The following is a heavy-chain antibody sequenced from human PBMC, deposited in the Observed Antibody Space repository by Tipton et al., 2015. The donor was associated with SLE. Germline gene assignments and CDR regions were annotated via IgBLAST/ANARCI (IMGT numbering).Heavy chain of an antibody. CDR3: ARDNGGNFPGAFDI. CDR2: IYSGRSLT. J-gene: IGHJ3*02. V-gene: IGHV3-23*03. D-gene: IGHD4-23*01. CDR1: GFTFSSYE. Sequence: SLRLSCAASGFTFSSYEMNWVRQAPGKGLEWISVIYSGRSLTYYAESVKGRFTLSRDDSKSILYLQMYSLRAEDTALYYCARDNGGNFPGAFDIWGQGTMVTVSS.